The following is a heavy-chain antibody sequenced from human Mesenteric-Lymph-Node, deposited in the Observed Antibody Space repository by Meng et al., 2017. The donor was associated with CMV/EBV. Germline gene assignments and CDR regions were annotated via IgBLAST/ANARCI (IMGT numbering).Heavy chain of an antibody. Sequence: GESLKISCTGSGYRFTRYWIGWVRQMPGRGLEWMGAIHPDDYDSRYSPSFQGQVTFTADKSISTAYLHWSSLKASDTAIYYCARHAASDFWPGGMDVWGQGTTVTVSS. D-gene: IGHD2-21*02. J-gene: IGHJ6*02. CDR3: ARHAASDFWPGGMDV. CDR2: IHPDDYDS. V-gene: IGHV5-51*01. CDR1: GYRFTRYW.